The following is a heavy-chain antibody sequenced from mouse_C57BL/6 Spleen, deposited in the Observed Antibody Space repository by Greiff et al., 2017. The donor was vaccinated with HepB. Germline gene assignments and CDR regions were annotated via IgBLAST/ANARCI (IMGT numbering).Heavy chain of an antibody. CDR2: IYPGDGDT. Sequence: LEESGPELVKPGASVKISCKASGYAFSSSWMNWVKQRPGKGLEWIGRIYPGDGDTNYNGKFKGKATLTADKSSSTAYMQLSSLTSEDSAVYFCAREGVLGYFDYWGQGTTLTVSS. D-gene: IGHD4-1*01. J-gene: IGHJ2*01. CDR1: GYAFSSSW. CDR3: AREGVLGYFDY. V-gene: IGHV1-82*01.